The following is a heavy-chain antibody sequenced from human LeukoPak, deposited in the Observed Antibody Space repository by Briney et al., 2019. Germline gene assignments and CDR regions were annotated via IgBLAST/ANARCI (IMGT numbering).Heavy chain of an antibody. D-gene: IGHD2-8*02. V-gene: IGHV3-21*01. J-gene: IGHJ5*01. CDR1: GFALKSYS. Sequence: GGSLRLSCAGSGFALKSYSLTWVRQAPGKGLEWVSSISSTSAYIHYADSVKGRFTISRDNVDNVVYLEMNSLGAEDTATYYCARVAVSGPTGWFDSWGQGTLVTVSS. CDR2: ISSTSAYI. CDR3: ARVAVSGPTGWFDS.